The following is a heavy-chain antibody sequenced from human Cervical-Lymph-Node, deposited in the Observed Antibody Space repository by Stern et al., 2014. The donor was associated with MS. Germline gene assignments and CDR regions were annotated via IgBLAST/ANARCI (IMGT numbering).Heavy chain of an antibody. V-gene: IGHV4-39*01. D-gene: IGHD6-19*01. J-gene: IGHJ4*02. CDR1: GGSISSSTYY. CDR2: IHESGTT. Sequence: QLQLQESGPGLVKPSETLSLTCTVSGGSISSSTYYWGWIRQPPGKGLEWIGNIHESGTTYYSPSLKSRVTMSVDTSTNQFPLRLSSVTAADSAVYYCGSGNGWYLHWGQGTLVTVSS. CDR3: GSGNGWYLH.